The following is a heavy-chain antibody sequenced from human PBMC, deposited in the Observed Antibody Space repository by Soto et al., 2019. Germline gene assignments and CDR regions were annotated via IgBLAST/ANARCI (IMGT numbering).Heavy chain of an antibody. Sequence: GALRLSCAASGFTFSSYAMHWVRQAPGKGLEWVAVISYDGSNKYYADSVKGRFTISRDNSKNTLYLQMNSLRAEDTAVYYCARDPDYYDSRGAFDIWGQGTMVTVS. CDR3: ARDPDYYDSRGAFDI. D-gene: IGHD3-22*01. V-gene: IGHV3-30-3*01. J-gene: IGHJ3*02. CDR2: ISYDGSNK. CDR1: GFTFSSYA.